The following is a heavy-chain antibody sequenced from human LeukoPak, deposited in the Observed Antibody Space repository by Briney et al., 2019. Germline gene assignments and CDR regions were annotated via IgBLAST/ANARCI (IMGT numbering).Heavy chain of an antibody. J-gene: IGHJ6*02. CDR3: ARIPYYDILTGPYYYYGMDV. D-gene: IGHD3-9*01. CDR1: GGSISSSNW. CDR2: IYHSGST. V-gene: IGHV4-4*02. Sequence: SETLSLTCAVSGGSISSSNWWSWVRQPPGRGLEWIGEIYHSGSTNYNPSLKSRVTISVDKSKNQFSLKLSSVTAADTAVYYCARIPYYDILTGPYYYYGMDVWGQGTTVTVSS.